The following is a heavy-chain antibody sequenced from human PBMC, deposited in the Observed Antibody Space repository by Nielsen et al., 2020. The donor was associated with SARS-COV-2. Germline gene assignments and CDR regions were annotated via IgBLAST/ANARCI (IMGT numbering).Heavy chain of an antibody. D-gene: IGHD5-12*01. Sequence: LTCTVSGASISSGGYFWSWIRQHPGKGLEWIGYIYFTGRTSYNPSLKSRVAMSVDTSKNQLSLDLKSVTAADTAVYYCAREASGYDHYKYGMDVWGLGATVTVSS. CDR2: IYFTGRT. V-gene: IGHV4-31*03. CDR3: AREASGYDHYKYGMDV. J-gene: IGHJ6*02. CDR1: GASISSGGYF.